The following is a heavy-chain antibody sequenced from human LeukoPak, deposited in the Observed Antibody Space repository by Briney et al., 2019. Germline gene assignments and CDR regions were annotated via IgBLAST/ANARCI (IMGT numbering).Heavy chain of an antibody. V-gene: IGHV3-9*01. CDR1: GFTFDDYA. Sequence: GGSLRLSCAASGFTFDDYAMHWVRQAPGKGLEWVSGISWNSGSIGYADSVKGRFTISRDNAKNSLYLQMNSPRAEDTALYYCAKGGITVTTPEFDYWGQGTLVTVSS. D-gene: IGHD4-17*01. CDR3: AKGGITVTTPEFDY. J-gene: IGHJ4*02. CDR2: ISWNSGSI.